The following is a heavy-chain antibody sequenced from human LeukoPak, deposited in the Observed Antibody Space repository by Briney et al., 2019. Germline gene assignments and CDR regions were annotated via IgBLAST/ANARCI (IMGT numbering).Heavy chain of an antibody. CDR1: GFTFSSYW. J-gene: IGHJ4*02. Sequence: PGGSLRLSCAPSGFTFSSYWMHWVRQAPGQGLVLVSRINSDGSSTSYADSVKGRFTISRDNAKNTLYLQMNSLRAEDTAVYYCARRDGAYSHPYDYWGQGTLVTVSS. CDR3: ARRDGAYSHPYDY. V-gene: IGHV3-74*01. CDR2: INSDGSST. D-gene: IGHD4-23*01.